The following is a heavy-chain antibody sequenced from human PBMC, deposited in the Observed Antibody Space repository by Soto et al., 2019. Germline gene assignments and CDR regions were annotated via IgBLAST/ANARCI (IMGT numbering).Heavy chain of an antibody. D-gene: IGHD6-13*01. Sequence: EVQLLESGGGLVQPGGSLRLSCAASGFTFSNYGMNWIRLAPGEGLEWVSTVSPAGSTFYADSVRCRFTISRDKSKSTVDLQMNGLRVDDTAIYYCVRSWAYWGRGTVVTVSS. CDR2: VSPAGST. J-gene: IGHJ4*02. CDR1: GFTFSNYG. V-gene: IGHV3-23*01. CDR3: VRSWAY.